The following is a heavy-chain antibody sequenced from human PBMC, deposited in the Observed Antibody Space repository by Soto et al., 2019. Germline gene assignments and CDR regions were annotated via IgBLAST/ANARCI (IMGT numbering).Heavy chain of an antibody. V-gene: IGHV4-59*01. CDR2: IYYSGRT. J-gene: IGHJ5*02. CDR3: ARGYCSSTICYIWDNWFDP. CDR1: VGSISSYY. D-gene: IGHD2-2*02. Sequence: PSETMSLTCTVSVGSISSYYWSWIRQPPGKGLEWIGYIYYSGRTNYNPSLKSRVTISVDTSKNQFSLKLSSVTAADTAVYYCARGYCSSTICYIWDNWFDPWGQGTLVTVSS.